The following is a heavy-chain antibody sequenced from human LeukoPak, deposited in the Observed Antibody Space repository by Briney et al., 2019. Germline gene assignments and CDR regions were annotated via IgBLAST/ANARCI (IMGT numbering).Heavy chain of an antibody. CDR2: MSNSGRTI. CDR3: ARDVGSGWFDY. D-gene: IGHD6-19*01. CDR1: GFTFSSFE. V-gene: IGHV3-48*03. J-gene: IGHJ4*02. Sequence: TGGSLRLSCAASGFTFSSFEMNWVRQAPGKGLEWVSYMSNSGRTIYYTDSVKGRFTISRDNAKNSLYLQMNSLRAEDTAVYYCARDVGSGWFDYWGQGTLVTVSS.